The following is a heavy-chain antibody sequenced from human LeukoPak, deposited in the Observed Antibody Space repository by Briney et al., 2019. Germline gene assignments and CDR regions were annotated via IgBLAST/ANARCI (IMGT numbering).Heavy chain of an antibody. J-gene: IGHJ4*02. CDR1: GFTFDDYG. D-gene: IGHD3-9*01. CDR3: ARRYFDSHIDY. V-gene: IGHV3-20*04. CDR2: INWNGGST. Sequence: PGGSLRLSCAASGFTFDDYGMSWVRQAPGKGLEWVSGINWNGGSTGYADSAKGRFTISRDNAKNPLYLQMNSLRAEDTALYYCARRYFDSHIDYWGQGTLVTVSS.